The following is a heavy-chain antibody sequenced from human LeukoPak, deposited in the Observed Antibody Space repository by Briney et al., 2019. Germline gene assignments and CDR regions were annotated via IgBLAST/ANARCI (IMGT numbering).Heavy chain of an antibody. D-gene: IGHD6-25*01. CDR1: GFTFSSYG. CDR3: AKDRSSGPHYYYGMDV. V-gene: IGHV3-30*18. Sequence: PGGSLRLSCAASGFTFSSYGIHWVRQAPGKGLEWVAVISYLGDDQFYAESVKGRFTISRDNSNKRVFLQMNSLRGEDTAVYYCAKDRSSGPHYYYGMDVWGRGTTVIVSS. J-gene: IGHJ6*02. CDR2: ISYLGDDQ.